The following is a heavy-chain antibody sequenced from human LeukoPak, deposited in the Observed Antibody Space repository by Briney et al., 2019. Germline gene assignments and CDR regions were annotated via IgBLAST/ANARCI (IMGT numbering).Heavy chain of an antibody. V-gene: IGHV4-59*12. D-gene: IGHD6-13*01. Sequence: SETLSLTCTVSGSMYNYYWSWIRQPPGKGLEWIGYIHYNGITNYNPSLKTRVTMSLDTSKNQVSLNLNSVTAADTAVYYCARVGVARYSSSWTFDYWGQGTLVTVSS. CDR2: IHYNGIT. CDR3: ARVGVARYSSSWTFDY. J-gene: IGHJ4*02. CDR1: GSMYNYY.